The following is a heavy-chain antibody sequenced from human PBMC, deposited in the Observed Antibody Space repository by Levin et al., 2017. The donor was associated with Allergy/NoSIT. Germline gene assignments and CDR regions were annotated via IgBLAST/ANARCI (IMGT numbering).Heavy chain of an antibody. CDR1: GFTFTNYW. D-gene: IGHD6-6*01. CDR3: AREGRFSSSHYDN. CDR2: IKQDGSER. J-gene: IGHJ4*02. Sequence: GESLKISCAASGFTFTNYWMSWVRQAPGKGLEWVANIKQDGSERYYVDSVKGRFTISRDSAKNSLSLQMNSLRAEDTAVYYCAREGRFSSSHYDNWGQGTLVTVSS. V-gene: IGHV3-7*01.